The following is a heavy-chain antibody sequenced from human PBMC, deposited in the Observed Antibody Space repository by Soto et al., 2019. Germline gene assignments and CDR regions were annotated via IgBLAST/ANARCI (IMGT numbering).Heavy chain of an antibody. V-gene: IGHV5-51*01. D-gene: IGHD6-13*01. CDR2: IYPGDSDT. J-gene: IGHJ6*02. CDR1: GYSFTNSW. Sequence: GESLKISCKVSGYSFTNSWIAWVRQMPGKGLEWMGIIYPGDSDTRYSPSFQGQVTISADKSISTAYLQWSSLQASDTAIYYWARGGSSWLRGVDVWGQGHRVTFP. CDR3: ARGGSSWLRGVDV.